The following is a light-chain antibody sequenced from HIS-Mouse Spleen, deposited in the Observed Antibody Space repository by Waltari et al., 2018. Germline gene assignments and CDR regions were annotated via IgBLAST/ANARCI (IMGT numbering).Light chain of an antibody. J-gene: IGLJ1*01. CDR3: CSYAGSSTYV. CDR1: RSAVGSYNL. CDR2: EGS. V-gene: IGLV2-23*01. Sequence: QSALTQPASVSGSPGQSITIPCTGTRSAVGSYNLVSWYQQHPGKAPKLMIYEGSKRPSGVSNRFSGSKSGNTASLTISGLQDEDEADYYCCSYAGSSTYVFGTGTKVTVL.